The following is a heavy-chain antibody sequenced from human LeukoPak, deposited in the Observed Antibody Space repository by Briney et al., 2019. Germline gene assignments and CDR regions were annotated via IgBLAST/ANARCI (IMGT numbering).Heavy chain of an antibody. CDR2: ISGSGGST. CDR1: GSTFSSYG. CDR3: AKSKIVVVVAAPIDY. J-gene: IGHJ4*02. Sequence: GGSLRLSCAASGSTFSSYGMSWVRQAPGKGLEWVSAISGSGGSTYYADSVKGRFTISRDNSKNTLYLQMNSLRAEDTAVYYCAKSKIVVVVAAPIDYWGQGTLVTVSS. V-gene: IGHV3-23*01. D-gene: IGHD2-15*01.